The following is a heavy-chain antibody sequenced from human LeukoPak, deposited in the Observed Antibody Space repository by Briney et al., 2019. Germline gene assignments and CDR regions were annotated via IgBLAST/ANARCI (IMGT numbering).Heavy chain of an antibody. J-gene: IGHJ4*02. CDR2: ISSSGSTI. CDR1: GFTFSDYY. CDR3: ARVDYYGSGSYTNFDY. V-gene: IGHV3-11*01. D-gene: IGHD3-10*01. Sequence: PGGSLRLSCAASGFTFSDYYMSWIRQAPGKGLEWVSYISSSGSTIYYADSVKGRFTIPRDNAKNSLYLQMNSLRAEDTAVYYCARVDYYGSGSYTNFDYWGQGTLVTVSS.